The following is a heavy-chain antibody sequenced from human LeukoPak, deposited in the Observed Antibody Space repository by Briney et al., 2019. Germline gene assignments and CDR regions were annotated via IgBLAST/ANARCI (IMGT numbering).Heavy chain of an antibody. J-gene: IGHJ4*02. Sequence: NTSETLSLTCTVSSDSISNSAYHWGWIRQPPGRGLEWIGTIYYNRGTYYNPSLKSRVTISVDTSKNQFSLKLRSVPAADTAMYYCARLLVGVITAHSGDCWGTATLVTVSS. CDR3: ARLLVGVITAHSGDC. V-gene: IGHV4-39*01. D-gene: IGHD3-22*01. CDR2: IYYNRGT. CDR1: SDSISNSAYH.